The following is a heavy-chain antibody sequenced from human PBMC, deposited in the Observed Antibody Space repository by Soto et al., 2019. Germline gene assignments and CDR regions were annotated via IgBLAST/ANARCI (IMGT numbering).Heavy chain of an antibody. CDR2: ISYDGSNK. CDR1: GFTFSSYG. D-gene: IGHD5-18*01. V-gene: IGHV3-30*18. CDR3: AKDRGRIQRWYHY. Sequence: PGGSLRLSCAASGFTFSSYGMHWVRQAPGKGLEWVPVISYDGSNKYYADSVKGRFTISRDNCKNTLYLQMNSLRAEDTAVYYCAKDRGRIQRWYHYWGQGTLVAVSS. J-gene: IGHJ4*02.